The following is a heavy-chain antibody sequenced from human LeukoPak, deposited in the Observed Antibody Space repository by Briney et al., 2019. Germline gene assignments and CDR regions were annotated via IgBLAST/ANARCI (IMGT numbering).Heavy chain of an antibody. CDR1: GYTFSSYW. CDR3: ARRSVTSAFDI. Sequence: TPGASLKISCKGSGYTFSSYWIAWVRQLPGKGLEWMGIIYPGDSDIRYSPSFQGQVTISADKSISTAYLQWSSLKASDIAMYYSARRSVTSAFDIWGQGTMVTVSS. J-gene: IGHJ3*02. V-gene: IGHV5-51*01. CDR2: IYPGDSDI. D-gene: IGHD4-17*01.